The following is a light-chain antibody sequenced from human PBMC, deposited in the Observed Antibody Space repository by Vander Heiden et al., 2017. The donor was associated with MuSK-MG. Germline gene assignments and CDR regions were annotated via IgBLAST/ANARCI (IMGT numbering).Light chain of an antibody. CDR1: QSVSRY. J-gene: IGKJ5*01. CDR2: DAS. CDR3: QHRSNWPIT. Sequence: EIVLTQSPATLSLSPGERATLSCRASQSVSRYLAWYQQKLGQAPRLHIYDASSRATGIPARFSGSGSGTDFTLTISSLEPEDFAVYYCQHRSNWPITFGQGTRLEIK. V-gene: IGKV3-11*01.